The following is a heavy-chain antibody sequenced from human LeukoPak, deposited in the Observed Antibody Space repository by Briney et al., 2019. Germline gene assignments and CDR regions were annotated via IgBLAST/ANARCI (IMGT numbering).Heavy chain of an antibody. Sequence: GASVKVSCKTSGYTFTTYGITWVRQAPGQGLEWMGWISPYNGNTAYAQKFQGRVTVTTDTSTRTASMDLRSLRSDDTAVYYCAIVDTTVGFDYWGQGTLVTVSS. CDR3: AIVDTTVGFDY. D-gene: IGHD5-18*01. V-gene: IGHV1-18*04. CDR1: GYTFTTYG. J-gene: IGHJ4*02. CDR2: ISPYNGNT.